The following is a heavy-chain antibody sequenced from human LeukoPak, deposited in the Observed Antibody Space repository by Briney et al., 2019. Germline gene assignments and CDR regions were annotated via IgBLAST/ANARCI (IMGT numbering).Heavy chain of an antibody. CDR3: ARAPYSSSWYIFDH. J-gene: IGHJ4*02. V-gene: IGHV3-30*04. D-gene: IGHD6-13*01. Sequence: GGSLRLSCAASGFIFSTYTIHWIRQAPGKGLEWVAVISYDGVNKYYADSVKGRFTISRDNSKNTLSLQMNSLTVGGTAVYYCARAPYSSSWYIFDHWGQGTLVTVSS. CDR1: GFIFSTYT. CDR2: ISYDGVNK.